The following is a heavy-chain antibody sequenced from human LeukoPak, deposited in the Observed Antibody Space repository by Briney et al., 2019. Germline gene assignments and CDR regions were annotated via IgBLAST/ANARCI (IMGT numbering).Heavy chain of an antibody. V-gene: IGHV4-38-2*02. CDR3: ARADYSSSWSHDYYYMDV. CDR2: IYHSGNT. J-gene: IGHJ6*03. D-gene: IGHD6-13*01. CDR1: GYSINSGYY. Sequence: SETLSLTCTVSGYSINSGYYWGWIRQPPGKELEWIGTIYHSGNTYYNPSLKSRVTISVDTSKNQFSLNLSSVTAADTAVYYCARADYSSSWSHDYYYMDVWGKGTTVTVSS.